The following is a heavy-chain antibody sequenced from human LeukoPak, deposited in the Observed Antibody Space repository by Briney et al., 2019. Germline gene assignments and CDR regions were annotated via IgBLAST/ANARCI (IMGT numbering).Heavy chain of an antibody. J-gene: IGHJ4*02. Sequence: ASVKVSCKASGYTFIDYYIYWLRQAPGQGLEWMGWINPKNGETLYAQKFQGRVTMTGDTPITTAHMELSSLRSDDTAVYYCAREDTMVRGIIGDYWGQGTLVTVSS. CDR3: AREDTMVRGIIGDY. D-gene: IGHD3-10*01. V-gene: IGHV1-2*02. CDR2: INPKNGET. CDR1: GYTFIDYY.